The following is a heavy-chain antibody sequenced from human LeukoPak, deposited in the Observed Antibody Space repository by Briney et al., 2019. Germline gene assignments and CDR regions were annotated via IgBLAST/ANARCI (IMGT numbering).Heavy chain of an antibody. Sequence: SETLSLTCTVSGGSISSYYWSWIRQPPGKGLEWFGYIYYSGSTNYNPSLKSRVTISVDTSKNQFSLKLSSVTAADTAVYYCASRSGWYSSFDYWGQGTLVTVSS. V-gene: IGHV4-59*08. CDR1: GGSISSYY. CDR3: ASRSGWYSSFDY. D-gene: IGHD6-19*01. CDR2: IYYSGST. J-gene: IGHJ4*02.